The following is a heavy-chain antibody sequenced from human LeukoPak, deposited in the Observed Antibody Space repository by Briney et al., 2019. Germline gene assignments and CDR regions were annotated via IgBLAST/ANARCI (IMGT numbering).Heavy chain of an antibody. D-gene: IGHD3-3*01. CDR2: INPSGGST. V-gene: IGHV1-46*01. CDR1: GYTFTSYY. J-gene: IGHJ4*02. CDR3: ARAPSNDFWSGYAVDY. Sequence: ASVKDSCKASGYTFTSYYMHWVRQAPGQGLEWMGIINPSGGSTSYAQKFQGRVTMTRDTSTSTVYMELSSLRSEDTAVYYCARAPSNDFWSGYAVDYWGQGTLVTVSS.